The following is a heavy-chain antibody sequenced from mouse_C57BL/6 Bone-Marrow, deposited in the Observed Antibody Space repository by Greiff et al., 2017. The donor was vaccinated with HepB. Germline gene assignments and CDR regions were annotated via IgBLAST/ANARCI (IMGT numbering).Heavy chain of an antibody. CDR2: ISYDGSN. Sequence: VQLKESGPGLVKPSQSLSLTCSVTGYSITSGYYWNWIRQFPGNKLEWMGYISYDGSNNYNPSLKNRISITRDTSKNQFFLKLNSVTTEDTATYYCAREVVYDGYLYYFDYWGQGTTLTVSS. CDR1: GYSITSGYY. V-gene: IGHV3-6*01. D-gene: IGHD2-3*01. CDR3: AREVVYDGYLYYFDY. J-gene: IGHJ2*01.